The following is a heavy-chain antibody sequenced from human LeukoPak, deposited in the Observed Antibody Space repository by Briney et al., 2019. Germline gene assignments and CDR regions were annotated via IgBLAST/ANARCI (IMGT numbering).Heavy chain of an antibody. D-gene: IGHD6-19*01. Sequence: ASVKVSCKASGYTFTSSDINCVRQATGQGLEWMGWMNPNSGNTGYAQKLQGRVTMTRNTSISTAYMELSSLRSEDTAVYYCARPYTSGWHRLFDSWGQGTLVTVSS. J-gene: IGHJ4*02. CDR2: MNPNSGNT. CDR3: ARPYTSGWHRLFDS. V-gene: IGHV1-8*01. CDR1: GYTFTSSD.